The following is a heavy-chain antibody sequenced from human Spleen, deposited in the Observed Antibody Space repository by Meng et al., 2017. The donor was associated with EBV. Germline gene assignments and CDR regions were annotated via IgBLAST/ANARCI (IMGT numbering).Heavy chain of an antibody. CDR2: IYHSGST. CDR3: AQRERWGLDP. Sequence: QVQLPGSGPGLVNPSGTLSLTCAVSGGSISSSNWWNWVRQAPGKGLEWIGEIYHSGSTSYNPSLESRVTISIDKSKNQVSLKLTSVTAADTAVYYCAQRERWGLDPWGQGTLVTVSS. V-gene: IGHV4-4*02. CDR1: GGSISSSNW. J-gene: IGHJ5*02. D-gene: IGHD3-16*01.